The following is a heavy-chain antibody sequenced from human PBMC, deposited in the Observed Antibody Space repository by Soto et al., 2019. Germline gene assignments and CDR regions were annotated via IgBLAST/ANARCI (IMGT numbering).Heavy chain of an antibody. Sequence: GGSLRLSCAASGFTFSNAWMSWVRQAPGKGLEWVGRIKTKTEGGTTDYAAPVKGRFIISRDDSKNTVYLQMNSLKNEETAVYYCTTRLWDYWGQGTLVTVSS. J-gene: IGHJ4*02. CDR1: GFTFSNAW. D-gene: IGHD3-16*01. CDR2: IKTKTEGGTT. V-gene: IGHV3-15*01. CDR3: TTRLWDY.